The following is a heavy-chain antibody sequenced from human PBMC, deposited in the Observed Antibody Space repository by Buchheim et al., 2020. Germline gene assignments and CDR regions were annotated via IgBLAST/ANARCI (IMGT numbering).Heavy chain of an antibody. J-gene: IGHJ4*02. CDR3: ARTFPFDY. Sequence: QVQLVQSGAEVRKPGASVKISCKASGYSFISFAIHWVRQAPGQGREWMGWVNAGNGNTGYSQNFQGRVSITADKTASTAYMELKSLTSEDTAVYYCARTFPFDYWGQGTL. CDR1: GYSFISFA. CDR2: VNAGNGNT. V-gene: IGHV1-3*01. D-gene: IGHD3-3*02.